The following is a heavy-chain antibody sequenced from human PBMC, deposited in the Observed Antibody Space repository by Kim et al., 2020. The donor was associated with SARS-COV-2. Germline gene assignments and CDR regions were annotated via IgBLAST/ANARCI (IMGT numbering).Heavy chain of an antibody. CDR3: AREGAGPGMSYYNILSGHSGLDF. CDR1: GFTFSSYA. V-gene: IGHV3-30*04. D-gene: IGHD3-9*01. J-gene: IGHJ4*02. CDR2: ISTDGSNK. Sequence: GGSLRLSCAASGFTFSSYAMHWVRQGPGMGLDWVAVISTDGSNKYYADSVKGRVTISRDNSKNTLYLQVNSLRVEDTAVFYCAREGAGPGMSYYNILSGHSGLDFWGRGTLVTVSS.